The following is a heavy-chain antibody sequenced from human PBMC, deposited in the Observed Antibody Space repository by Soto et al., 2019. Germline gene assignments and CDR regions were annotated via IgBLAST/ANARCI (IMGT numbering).Heavy chain of an antibody. V-gene: IGHV3-9*01. Sequence: GGSLRLSCAASGFTFDDYAMHWVRQAPGKGLEWVSGISWNSGSIGYADSVKGRFTISRDNAKNSLYLQMNSLRAEDTALYYCAKDSSIAAAGTPSIAVADYFDYWGQGTLVTVSS. D-gene: IGHD6-13*01. J-gene: IGHJ4*02. CDR2: ISWNSGSI. CDR3: AKDSSIAAAGTPSIAVADYFDY. CDR1: GFTFDDYA.